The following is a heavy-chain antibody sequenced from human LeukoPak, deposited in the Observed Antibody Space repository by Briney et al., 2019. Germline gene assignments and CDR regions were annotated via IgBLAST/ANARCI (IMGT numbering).Heavy chain of an antibody. V-gene: IGHV4-4*02. CDR1: GAPISSRIW. CDR2: ISLTGSS. J-gene: IGHJ2*01. D-gene: IGHD6-13*01. Sequence: PLGTLSLTCVVSGAPISSRIWWSWVRQPPGKGLEWIGEISLTGSSDYNPSLRSRATISVGKSKNQVSLNLTSVTAADTAIYYCARDNERRLTAAGTAAFDLWGRGTLVTVSS. CDR3: ARDNERRLTAAGTAAFDL.